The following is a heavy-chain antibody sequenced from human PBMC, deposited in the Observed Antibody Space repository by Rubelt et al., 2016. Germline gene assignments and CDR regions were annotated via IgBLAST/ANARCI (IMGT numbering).Heavy chain of an antibody. J-gene: IGHJ6*02. CDR1: GFTFSSYG. Sequence: QLVESGGGVVQPGRSLRLSCGASGFTFSSYGVHWVRQAPGKGLEWLAVISLHGTNTYYANSVKGRFTIYRDDSKNTVDLQMNSLRVEDTAVYYCARGTNWNEWYCYGLDVWGQGTTVIVPS. D-gene: IGHD1-20*01. CDR3: ARGTNWNEWYCYGLDV. V-gene: IGHV3-30*03. CDR2: ISLHGTNT.